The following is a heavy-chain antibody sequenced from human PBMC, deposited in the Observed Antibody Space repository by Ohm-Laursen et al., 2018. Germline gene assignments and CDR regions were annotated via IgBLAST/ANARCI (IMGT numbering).Heavy chain of an antibody. V-gene: IGHV3-9*01. CDR3: TKARSTRSRTGASFDF. CDR2: ISWDSGSI. J-gene: IGHJ2*01. D-gene: IGHD7-27*01. CDR1: GFTFDEYA. Sequence: SLRLSCTASGFTFDEYAMHWVRQVPGKGLEWVSGISWDSGSIGYADSVRGRFTISRDNTRDFLYLQMNSLRPEDTALYYCTKARSTRSRTGASFDFWGRGTLVTVSS.